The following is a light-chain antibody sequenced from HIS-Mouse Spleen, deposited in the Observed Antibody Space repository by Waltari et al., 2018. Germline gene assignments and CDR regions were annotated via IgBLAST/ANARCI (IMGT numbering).Light chain of an antibody. CDR1: QDISNY. J-gene: IGKJ2*01. Sequence: DIQMTQSPSSLSASVGDRVTITCQASQDISNYLNWYQQKPGKAPKLLTYDASNLETGVPSRFSGSGSGTDFTFTISSLQPEDIATYYCQQYDNLPPCNTFGQGTKLEIK. V-gene: IGKV1-33*01. CDR3: QQYDNLPPCNT. CDR2: DAS.